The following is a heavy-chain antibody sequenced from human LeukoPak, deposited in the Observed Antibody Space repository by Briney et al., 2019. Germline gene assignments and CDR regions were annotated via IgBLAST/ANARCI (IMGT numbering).Heavy chain of an antibody. Sequence: ASVKVSCKASGYTFTSYYMHWVRQAPGQGLEWMGIINPSGGSTSYAQKLQGRVTMTTDTSTSTAYMELRSLRSDDTAVYYCARAVAADSFDYWGQGTLVTVSS. CDR1: GYTFTSYY. V-gene: IGHV1-46*01. CDR2: INPSGGST. J-gene: IGHJ4*02. CDR3: ARAVAADSFDY. D-gene: IGHD6-19*01.